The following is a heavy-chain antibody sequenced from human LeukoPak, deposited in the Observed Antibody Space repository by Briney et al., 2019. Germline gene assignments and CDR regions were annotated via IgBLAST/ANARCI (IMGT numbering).Heavy chain of an antibody. V-gene: IGHV3-15*01. Sequence: PGGSLRLSCAASGFTVTDNYMNWVRQAPGKGLEWVGRIKSETVGGTTDYAVPVKGRFTISRDDSKNTLYLQMNSLKTEDTAVYYCTTGRQDWGQGTLVTVSS. CDR2: IKSETVGGTT. J-gene: IGHJ4*02. CDR1: GFTVTDNY. CDR3: TTGRQD.